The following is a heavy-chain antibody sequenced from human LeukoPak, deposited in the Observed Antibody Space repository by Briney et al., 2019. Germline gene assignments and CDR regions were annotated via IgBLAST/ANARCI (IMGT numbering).Heavy chain of an antibody. V-gene: IGHV1-2*06. J-gene: IGHJ3*02. CDR3: ASTKTPPSVAFDI. Sequence: ASVKVSCKASGYTFTGYYMHWVRQAPGQGLEWMGRINPNSGGTNYAQQLQGRVTMTRDTSISTAYMELSRPRSDDTAVYYCASTKTPPSVAFDIWGQGTMVTVSS. CDR1: GYTFTGYY. D-gene: IGHD4-23*01. CDR2: INPNSGGT.